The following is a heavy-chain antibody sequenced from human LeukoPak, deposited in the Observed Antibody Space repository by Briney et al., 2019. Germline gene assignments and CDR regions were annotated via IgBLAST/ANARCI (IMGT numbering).Heavy chain of an antibody. V-gene: IGHV3-23*01. CDR1: GFTFSGYA. CDR3: AKETSNWGSRLFDY. Sequence: GGSLRLSCTASGFTFSGYAMSWVRQAPGKGLEWVSAISGSGGSAYFADSVKGRFTISRDKSKNTLYLQMNSLGAEDTAVYYCAKETSNWGSRLFDYWGQGALVTVSS. J-gene: IGHJ4*02. CDR2: ISGSGGSA. D-gene: IGHD7-27*01.